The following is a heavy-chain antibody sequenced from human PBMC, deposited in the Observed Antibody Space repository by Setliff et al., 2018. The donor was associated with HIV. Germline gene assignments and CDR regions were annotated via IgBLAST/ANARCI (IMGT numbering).Heavy chain of an antibody. CDR2: TSYSGSP. CDR1: GGSISSHY. CDR3: ARGFLSIFGVVSYFDY. Sequence: SETLSLTCTVPGGSISSHYWSWIRQPPGKGLEWIGFTSYSGSPNSNPSLKSRVTISVDTPKNQFSLKLSSVTAADTAVYYCARGFLSIFGVVSYFDYWGQGTLVTVS. J-gene: IGHJ4*02. D-gene: IGHD3-3*01. V-gene: IGHV4-59*11.